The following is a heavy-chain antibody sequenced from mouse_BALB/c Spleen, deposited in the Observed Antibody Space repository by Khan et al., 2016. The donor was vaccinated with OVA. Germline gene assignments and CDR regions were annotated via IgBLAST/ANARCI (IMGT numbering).Heavy chain of an antibody. CDR1: GYSFTGYF. CDR3: SRIYGTDFYY. J-gene: IGHJ2*01. D-gene: IGHD1-1*01. V-gene: IGHV1-20*02. CDR2: INPHIGET. Sequence: EVQLQQSGPELVKPGASVKISCKASGYSFTGYFMNWVMQSHGKSLEWIGRINPHIGETFYNQKFKGKATLTVDESSSTAHMELRSLASEDSSFYYFSRIYGTDFYYWSQGTTLTVSS.